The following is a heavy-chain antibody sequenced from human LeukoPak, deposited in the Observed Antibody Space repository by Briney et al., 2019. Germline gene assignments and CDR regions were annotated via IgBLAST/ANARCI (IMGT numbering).Heavy chain of an antibody. CDR2: ISGSGGST. CDR3: AKALFPYYYGSGSPSTPFDY. CDR1: GFTFSSYA. V-gene: IGHV3-23*01. D-gene: IGHD3-10*01. Sequence: GGSLRLSCSASGFTFSSYAMSWVRQAPGKGLEWVSAISGSGGSTYYADSVKGRFTISRDNSKNTLYLQMNSLRAEDTAVYYCAKALFPYYYGSGSPSTPFDYWGQGTLVTVSS. J-gene: IGHJ4*02.